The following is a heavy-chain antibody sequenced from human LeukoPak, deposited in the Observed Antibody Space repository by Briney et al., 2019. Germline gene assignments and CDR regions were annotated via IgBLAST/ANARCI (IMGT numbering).Heavy chain of an antibody. CDR3: ARDANLYSSSRNFDY. CDR2: IWYDGSNK. V-gene: IGHV3-33*01. CDR1: GFTFSSYG. J-gene: IGHJ4*02. D-gene: IGHD6-13*01. Sequence: PGGSLRLSRAASGFTFSSYGMHWVRQAPGKGLEWVAVIWYDGSNKYYADSVKGRFTIFRDNSKNTLYLQMNSLRAEDTAVYYCARDANLYSSSRNFDYWGQGTLVTVSS.